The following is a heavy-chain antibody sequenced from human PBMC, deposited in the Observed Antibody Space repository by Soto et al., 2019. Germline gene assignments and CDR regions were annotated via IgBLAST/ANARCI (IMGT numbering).Heavy chain of an antibody. CDR1: GFTFSAYS. CDR3: ATPPGYSGYDSLDPPFDY. V-gene: IGHV3-21*01. Sequence: GGSLRLSCAASGFTFSAYSMNWVRQAPGKGLEWVSSISSSTSYIYYADSVKGRFTISRDNAKNSLYLQMNSLRAEDTAVYYCATPPGYSGYDSLDPPFDYWGQGTLVTVSS. J-gene: IGHJ4*02. CDR2: ISSSTSYI. D-gene: IGHD5-12*01.